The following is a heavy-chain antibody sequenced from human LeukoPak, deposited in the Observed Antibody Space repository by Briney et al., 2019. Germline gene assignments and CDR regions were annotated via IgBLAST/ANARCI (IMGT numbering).Heavy chain of an antibody. CDR1: GFTFSSYA. CDR3: ATGESALDY. Sequence: PGGSLRLSCAASGFTFSSYAMSWVRQAPGKGLEWVSRINNDGSSTSYADSVKGRFTISRDNAKNTLYLQMNSLRAEDTAVYYCATGESALDYWGQGTLVTVSS. J-gene: IGHJ4*02. CDR2: INNDGSST. V-gene: IGHV3-74*01. D-gene: IGHD3-10*01.